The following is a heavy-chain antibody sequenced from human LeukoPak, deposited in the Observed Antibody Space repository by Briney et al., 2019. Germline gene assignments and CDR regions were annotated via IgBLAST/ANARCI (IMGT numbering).Heavy chain of an antibody. J-gene: IGHJ4*02. CDR3: ATGVHGIAAAGDYYFDY. D-gene: IGHD6-13*01. CDR2: MYYRGNT. CDR1: GGSIRSYY. Sequence: SETLSLTCTVSGGSIRSYYWSWIRQPPGKGLEWIGYMYYRGNTNYNPSLKSRVAISVDTSKNQFSLKLSSVTAADTAVYYCATGVHGIAAAGDYYFDYWGQGTLVTVSS. V-gene: IGHV4-59*01.